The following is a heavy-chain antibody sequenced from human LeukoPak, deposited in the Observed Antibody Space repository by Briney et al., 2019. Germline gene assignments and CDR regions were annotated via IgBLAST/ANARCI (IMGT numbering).Heavy chain of an antibody. Sequence: GGSLRLSCAASGFTFSNYWMSWVRQAPGRGLEWVANIKQDGSERYYVDSVKGRFTVSRDNAKNSLYLQMNSLRAEDTAVYSCARDGVSGYTTSWYDYWGQGTLVTVPS. D-gene: IGHD6-13*01. CDR1: GFTFSNYW. J-gene: IGHJ4*02. V-gene: IGHV3-7*01. CDR3: ARDGVSGYTTSWYDY. CDR2: IKQDGSER.